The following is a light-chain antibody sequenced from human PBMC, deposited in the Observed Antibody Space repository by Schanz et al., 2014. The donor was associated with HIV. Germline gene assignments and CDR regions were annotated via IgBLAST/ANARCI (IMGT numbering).Light chain of an antibody. CDR3: SSYAGSNNFGV. V-gene: IGLV2-14*03. Sequence: QSALTQPASVSGSPGQSITISCTGTSSDIGTFNYVSWYQQHPGKAPKLIIYDVSNRPSGVSNRFSGSKSGNTASLTISGLQAEDEADYYCSSYAGSNNFGVFGGGTKLTVL. CDR1: SSDIGTFNY. J-gene: IGLJ3*02. CDR2: DVS.